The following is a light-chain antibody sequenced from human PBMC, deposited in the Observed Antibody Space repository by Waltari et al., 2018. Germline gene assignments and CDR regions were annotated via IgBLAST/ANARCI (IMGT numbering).Light chain of an antibody. CDR1: NIGHKR. J-gene: IGLJ2*01. CDR3: QVWDPTSSHWI. CDR2: DSD. Sequence: SSVLTQPSSVSVAPGQTASIACGGDNIGHKRVHWYQQRPGQAPVLVVYDSDDRPSGIPDRFSGSNSGSTATLTVSRVGAGDEADYYCQVWDPTSSHWIFGGGTKLTVL. V-gene: IGLV3-21*02.